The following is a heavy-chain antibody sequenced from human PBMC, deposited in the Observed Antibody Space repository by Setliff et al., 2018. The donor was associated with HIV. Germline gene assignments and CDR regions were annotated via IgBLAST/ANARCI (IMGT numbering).Heavy chain of an antibody. D-gene: IGHD6-6*01. J-gene: IGHJ4*02. CDR3: ARSGSSSPYYFDY. CDR1: GGSINNDIYF. Sequence: SETLSLTCSVSGGSINNDIYFWSWIRQHPGKGPEWIGYIYYSGSTYYNPSLKSRITVSVDTSKNQFSLRLSSVTAADTAVYYCARSGSSSPYYFDYWGQGTLITV. CDR2: IYYSGST. V-gene: IGHV4-31*03.